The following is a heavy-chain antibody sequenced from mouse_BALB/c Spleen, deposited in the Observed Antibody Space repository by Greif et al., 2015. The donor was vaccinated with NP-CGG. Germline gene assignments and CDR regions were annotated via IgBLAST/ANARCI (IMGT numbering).Heavy chain of an antibody. CDR1: GFTFSSYA. J-gene: IGHJ4*01. Sequence: EVKVVESGGGLVKPGGSLKLSCAASGFTFSSYAMSWVRQTPEKRLEWVATISSGGSYTYYPDSVKGRFTISRDNAKNTLYLQMSSLRSEDTAMYYCARHEALYYAMDYWGQGTSVTVSS. CDR3: ARHEALYYAMDY. D-gene: IGHD3-2*02. V-gene: IGHV5-9-3*01. CDR2: ISSGGSYT.